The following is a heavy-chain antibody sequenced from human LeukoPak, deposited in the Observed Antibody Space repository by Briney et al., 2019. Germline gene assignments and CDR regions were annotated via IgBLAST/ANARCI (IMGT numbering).Heavy chain of an antibody. CDR1: GGSFSGYY. D-gene: IGHD3-22*01. V-gene: IGHV4-34*01. J-gene: IGHJ4*02. CDR2: INHSGST. CDR3: ARGWGYYDSSGYYYVGYFDY. Sequence: SETLSLTCAVYGGSFSGYYWSWIRQPPGKGLEWIGEINHSGSTNYNPSLKSRVTISVDTSKNQFSLKLSSVTAADTAVYYCARGWGYYDSSGYYYVGYFDYWGQGTLVTVSS.